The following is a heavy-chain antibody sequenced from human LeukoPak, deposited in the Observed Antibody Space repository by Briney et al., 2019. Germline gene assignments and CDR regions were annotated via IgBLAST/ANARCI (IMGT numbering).Heavy chain of an antibody. J-gene: IGHJ4*02. V-gene: IGHV3-23*01. Sequence: GGSLRLSCAASGFTFSSHAMNWVRQAPGKGLEWVSAVRGSDAGTSYADSVKGRFTISRDNSKNTLYLQMNSLRAEDTAVYYCAKNRGGSYYSGSDYWGQGTLVTVSS. CDR2: VRGSDAGT. CDR3: AKNRGGSYYSGSDY. D-gene: IGHD1-26*01. CDR1: GFTFSSHA.